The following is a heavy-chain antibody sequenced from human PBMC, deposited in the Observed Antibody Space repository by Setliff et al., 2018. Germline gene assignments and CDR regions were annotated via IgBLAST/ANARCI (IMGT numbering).Heavy chain of an antibody. Sequence: ASVKVSCKPSGYMFTTYGSSWVRQDPVQGLEGMEWIRVYDGYTDYAQKFQCRVAMTTDTSQATVFMELRSLISDDTAVYYCARYVHFANHFDYWGQGTLVTVSS. J-gene: IGHJ4*02. V-gene: IGHV1-18*01. CDR3: ARYVHFANHFDY. CDR1: GYMFTTYG. CDR2: IRVYDGYT. D-gene: IGHD3-10*02.